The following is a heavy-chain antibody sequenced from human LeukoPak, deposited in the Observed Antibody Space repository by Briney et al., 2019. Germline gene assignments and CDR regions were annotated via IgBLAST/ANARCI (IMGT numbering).Heavy chain of an antibody. CDR2: TYYRSKWYN. Sequence: QTLSLTCAISGDSVSSNSGAWNWIRQSPSRGLEWLGRTYYRSKWYNGYAVSVKSRITINPDTSKNQFSLHLNSVTPEDTAVYYCVGGPGSLLHWGQGILVTVSS. CDR3: VGGPGSLLH. CDR1: GDSVSSNSGA. J-gene: IGHJ4*02. V-gene: IGHV6-1*01.